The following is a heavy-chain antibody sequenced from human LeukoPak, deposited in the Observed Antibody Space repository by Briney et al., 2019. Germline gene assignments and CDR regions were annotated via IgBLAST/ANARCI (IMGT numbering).Heavy chain of an antibody. CDR3: ARLMYYDFWSGYLRYGFDY. Sequence: GESLKISCKGSGYSFTSYWIGWVRQMPGKGLEWMGIIYPGDSDTRYSPSFQGQVTISADKSISTAYLQWSSLKASDTAMYYCARLMYYDFWSGYLRYGFDYWDQGTLVTVSS. J-gene: IGHJ4*02. D-gene: IGHD3-3*01. CDR2: IYPGDSDT. CDR1: GYSFTSYW. V-gene: IGHV5-51*01.